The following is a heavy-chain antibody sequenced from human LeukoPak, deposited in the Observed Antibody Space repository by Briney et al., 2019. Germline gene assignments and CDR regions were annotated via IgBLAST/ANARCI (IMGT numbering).Heavy chain of an antibody. V-gene: IGHV4-59*08. Sequence: SETLSLTCTVSGGSISSYYWSWIRQSPRKGLEWSGYIYYSGSTNYNPSLKSRLTISVDTSKNQFSLRLSSVTAADTAVYYCARHSSDFWSGYYTNYYGVDVRGRGTTVTVSS. CDR1: GGSISSYY. CDR2: IYYSGST. CDR3: ARHSSDFWSGYYTNYYGVDV. D-gene: IGHD3-3*01. J-gene: IGHJ6*02.